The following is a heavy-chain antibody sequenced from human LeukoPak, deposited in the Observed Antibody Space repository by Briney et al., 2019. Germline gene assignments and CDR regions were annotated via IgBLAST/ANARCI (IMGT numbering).Heavy chain of an antibody. CDR1: GGSISSSSYY. J-gene: IGHJ4*02. Sequence: PWETLSLTCTVSGGSISSSSYYWGWIRQPPGKGLEWILAMDYSGGTYYNPSLKSRVTIYVSTSKNQFSLKLNSVTTADTAVYYCARLAYDNSGYYYFDNWGQGTLVTVSS. D-gene: IGHD3-22*01. CDR3: ARLAYDNSGYYYFDN. V-gene: IGHV4-39*01. CDR2: MDYSGGT.